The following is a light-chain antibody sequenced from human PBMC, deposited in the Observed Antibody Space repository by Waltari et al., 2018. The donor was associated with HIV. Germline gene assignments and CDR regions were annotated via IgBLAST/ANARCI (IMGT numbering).Light chain of an antibody. CDR2: SNN. Sequence: QSVLTQPPSASGPPGLRVTTHCSGSTATIGSNTVNWYQQLPGTAPKLLIYSNNQRPSGVPDRFSGSKSGTSASLAISGLQSEDEADYYCAAWDDSLNAWVFGGGTKLTVL. J-gene: IGLJ3*02. V-gene: IGLV1-44*01. CDR1: TATIGSNT. CDR3: AAWDDSLNAWV.